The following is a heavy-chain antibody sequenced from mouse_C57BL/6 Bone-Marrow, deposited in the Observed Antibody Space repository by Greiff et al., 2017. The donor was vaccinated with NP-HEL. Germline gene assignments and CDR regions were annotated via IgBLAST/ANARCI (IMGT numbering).Heavy chain of an antibody. J-gene: IGHJ3*01. CDR2: IYPGDGDT. CDR1: GYAFSSSW. CDR3: ASHGYWFAY. Sequence: QVQLQQSGPELVKPGASVKISCKASGYAFSSSWMNWVKQRPGKGLEWIGRIYPGDGDTNYNGKFKGKATLTADKSSSTAYMQLSSLTSEDSAVDVCASHGYWFAYWGKGTLVTVSA. V-gene: IGHV1-82*01.